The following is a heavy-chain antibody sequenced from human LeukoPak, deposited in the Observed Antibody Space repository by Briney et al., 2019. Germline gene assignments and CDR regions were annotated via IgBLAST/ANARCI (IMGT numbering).Heavy chain of an antibody. CDR2: ISWNSGSI. CDR1: GFTFDDYA. V-gene: IGHV3-9*03. D-gene: IGHD3-9*01. CDR3: AKGTLTGSFDY. J-gene: IGHJ4*02. Sequence: GRSLRLSCAASGFTFDDYAMHWVRQAPGKGLEWVSGISWNSGSIGYADSVKGRFTTSRDNAKNSLYLQMNSLRAEDMALYYCAKGTLTGSFDYWGQGTLVTVSS.